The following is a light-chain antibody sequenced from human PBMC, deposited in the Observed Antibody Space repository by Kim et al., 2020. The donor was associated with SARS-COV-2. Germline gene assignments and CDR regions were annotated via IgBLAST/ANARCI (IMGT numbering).Light chain of an antibody. CDR3: QQYDSHPYT. CDR1: QSVSSW. Sequence: DIQMTQSPSTLSASVGDRVTITCRASQSVSSWLAWYQQKPGKAPKLLIYKASTLEGEVPSRFSGRGSGTEFNLTINTLQPDDFATYSCQQYDSHPYTFGQGTKLEI. J-gene: IGKJ2*01. V-gene: IGKV1-5*03. CDR2: KAS.